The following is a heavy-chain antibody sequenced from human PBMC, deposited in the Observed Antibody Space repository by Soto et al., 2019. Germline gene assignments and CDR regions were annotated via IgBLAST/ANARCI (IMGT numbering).Heavy chain of an antibody. CDR3: VRDNSQNYGTPAASSWFHP. D-gene: IGHD2-15*01. CDR1: GFSFSDYF. V-gene: IGHV1-46*01. J-gene: IGHJ5*02. CDR2: INPSGDRT. Sequence: ASVKVSCKASGFSFSDYFMHWVRQAPGQGLEWMGIINPSGDRTDYAQKFQDRVTITRDTSTRTVYMDLSSLRYEDTAVYYCVRDNSQNYGTPAASSWFHPWGQGTPVTVSS.